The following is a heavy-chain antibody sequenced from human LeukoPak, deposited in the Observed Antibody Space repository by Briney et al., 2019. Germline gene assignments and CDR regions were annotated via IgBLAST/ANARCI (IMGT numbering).Heavy chain of an antibody. CDR1: GYSFTSYW. CDR3: ARRNRLLEWSYRDAFDI. D-gene: IGHD3-3*01. Sequence: GESLKISCKGSGYSFTSYWIGWVRQMPGKGLEWMGIIYPGDSDTRYSPSFQGQVTISADKSISTAYLQWSSLKASDTAMYYCARRNRLLEWSYRDAFDIWGQGTMVTVSS. CDR2: IYPGDSDT. V-gene: IGHV5-51*01. J-gene: IGHJ3*02.